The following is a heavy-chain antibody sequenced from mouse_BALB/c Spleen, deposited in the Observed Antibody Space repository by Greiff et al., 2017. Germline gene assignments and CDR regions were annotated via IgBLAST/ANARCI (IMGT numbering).Heavy chain of an antibody. CDR1: GYSITSDYA. D-gene: IGHD1-1*02. J-gene: IGHJ4*01. V-gene: IGHV3-2*02. CDR3: ASYLDYLDY. CDR2: ISYSGST. Sequence: VQLKESGPGLVKPSQSLSLTCTVTGYSITSDYAWNWIRQFPGNKLEWMGYISYSGSTSYNPSLKSRISITRDTSKNQFFLQLNSVTTEDTATYYCASYLDYLDYWGQGTSVTVSS.